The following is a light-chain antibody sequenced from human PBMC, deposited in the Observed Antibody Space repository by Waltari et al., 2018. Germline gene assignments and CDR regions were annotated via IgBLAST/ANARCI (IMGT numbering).Light chain of an antibody. CDR1: SSDVGAYAS. V-gene: IGLV2-8*01. CDR3: SSYTGTSYV. CDR2: VVS. Sequence: QSALTQPPSASGSLGQSVTIPCTGTSSDVGAYASVSWFQQHPGKAPKLIIWVVSKRPSGVPGRFSGSKSGNTASLTVSGLQSEDEADYYCSSYTGTSYVFGPGTQVTVL. J-gene: IGLJ1*01.